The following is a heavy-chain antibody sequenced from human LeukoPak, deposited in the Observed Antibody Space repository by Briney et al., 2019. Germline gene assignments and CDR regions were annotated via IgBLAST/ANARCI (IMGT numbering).Heavy chain of an antibody. Sequence: ASVTVSCKASGYTFTSYHMHWVRHAPGQGLEWKGVINPSGGGTTYAQKFQGRVTMTRDMSTTTVYMELSSLRSEDTAVYYCARDPSESGYSGYDDYWGQGTRVTVAS. J-gene: IGHJ4*02. CDR2: INPSGGGT. CDR3: ARDPSESGYSGYDDY. CDR1: GYTFTSYH. V-gene: IGHV1-46*01. D-gene: IGHD5-12*01.